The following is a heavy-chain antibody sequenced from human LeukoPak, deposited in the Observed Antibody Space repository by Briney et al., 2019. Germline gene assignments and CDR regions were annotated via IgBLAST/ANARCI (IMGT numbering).Heavy chain of an antibody. CDR1: GFTFDDYA. CDR3: AKDIAAAGNFGY. J-gene: IGHJ4*02. CDR2: ISWNSGSI. V-gene: IGHV3-9*01. Sequence: GGSLRLSCAASGFTFDDYAMHWVRQAPGKGLEWVSGISWNSGSIGYADSVKGRFTISRDNAKNSLYLQMNSLRAEDTALYYCAKDIAAAGNFGYWGRGTLVTVSS. D-gene: IGHD6-13*01.